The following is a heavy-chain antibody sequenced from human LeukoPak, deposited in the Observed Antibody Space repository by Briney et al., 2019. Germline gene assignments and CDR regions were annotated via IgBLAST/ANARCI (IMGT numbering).Heavy chain of an antibody. CDR3: ARGYLVGYYDSSGYYYYFDY. J-gene: IGHJ4*02. Sequence: SETLSLTCTVSGGSISSYYWSWIRQPPGKGLEWIGYIYYSGSTNYNPSLKSRVTISVDTSKNQFSLKLSSVTAADTAVYYCARGYLVGYYDSSGYYYYFDYWGQGTLVTVSS. D-gene: IGHD3-22*01. CDR1: GGSISSYY. CDR2: IYYSGST. V-gene: IGHV4-59*12.